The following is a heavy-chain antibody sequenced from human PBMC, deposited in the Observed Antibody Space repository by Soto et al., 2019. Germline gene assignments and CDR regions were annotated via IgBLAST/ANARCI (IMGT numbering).Heavy chain of an antibody. CDR1: DASISDYY. CDR2: ISYSGNT. D-gene: IGHD1-1*01. Sequence: QVQLQESGPGLVKPSETLSLTCSVSDASISDYYWSWIRQPPGKGLEWIGYISYSGNTKYNPSLNSRVTISVDTSKNHFSLKVSSVTAADTAVYYCAKVQGVLGPWGQGTLVTVSS. J-gene: IGHJ5*02. CDR3: AKVQGVLGP. V-gene: IGHV4-59*08.